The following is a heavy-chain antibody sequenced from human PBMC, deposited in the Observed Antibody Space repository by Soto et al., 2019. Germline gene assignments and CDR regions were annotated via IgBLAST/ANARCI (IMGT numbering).Heavy chain of an antibody. D-gene: IGHD3-10*01. V-gene: IGHV1-3*01. J-gene: IGHJ6*02. CDR3: ARGPLLWGDV. CDR1: GYTFTNYA. Sequence: QVQLVQSGAEVKKPGASVKVSCKASGYTFTNYAMHWVRQAPGQRLEWMGWINAGNGNAKYSQKFQGRVTITRDTSASTAYMELSSLRYEDTAVYYCARGPLLWGDVWGQGTTVTVSS. CDR2: INAGNGNA.